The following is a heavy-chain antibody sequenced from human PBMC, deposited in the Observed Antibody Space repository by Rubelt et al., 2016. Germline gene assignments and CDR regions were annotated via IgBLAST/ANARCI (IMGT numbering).Heavy chain of an antibody. Sequence: EVQLVESGGGLIQPGGSLRLSCAASGFTVSSNYMSWVRQAPGKGLEWVVVIYSGGSTYYADSVKGRFTISRGNSKNTLYLQMNSLGAEDTAVYYCARQWLEPYWGQGTLVTVSS. CDR3: ARQWLEPY. V-gene: IGHV3-53*01. J-gene: IGHJ4*02. CDR2: IYSGGST. D-gene: IGHD6-19*01. CDR1: GFTVSSNY.